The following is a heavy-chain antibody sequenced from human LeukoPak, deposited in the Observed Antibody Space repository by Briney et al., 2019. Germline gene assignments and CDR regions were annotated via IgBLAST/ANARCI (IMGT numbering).Heavy chain of an antibody. Sequence: PSETLSRNCTVSGGSISSYYWSWIRQPPGKGLEWIGYIYYSGSTNYNPSLKSRVTISVDTSKNQFSLKLSSVTAADTAVYYCARATTVTNEMGDWGQGTLVTVSS. D-gene: IGHD4-4*01. J-gene: IGHJ4*02. CDR1: GGSISSYY. CDR2: IYYSGST. V-gene: IGHV4-59*01. CDR3: ARATTVTNEMGD.